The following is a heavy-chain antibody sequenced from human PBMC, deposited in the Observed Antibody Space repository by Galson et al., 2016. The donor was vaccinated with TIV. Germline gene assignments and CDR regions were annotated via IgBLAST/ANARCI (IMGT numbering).Heavy chain of an antibody. D-gene: IGHD2-21*01. V-gene: IGHV3-11*04. CDR3: ASGWGLGIVATLFDK. CDR2: ICHSGNNI. CDR1: GFTFSDYY. J-gene: IGHJ4*02. Sequence: SLRLSCAASGFTFSDYYMNWIRQAPGKGLEWVSFICHSGNNIYYADSVKGRFTISRDNARNLLYLQMNSLRAEDTAVYYCASGWGLGIVATLFDKWGQGTLVTVSS.